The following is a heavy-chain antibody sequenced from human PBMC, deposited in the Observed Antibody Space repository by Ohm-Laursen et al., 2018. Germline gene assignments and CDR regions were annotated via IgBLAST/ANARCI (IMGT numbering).Heavy chain of an antibody. CDR3: ASLSSRSQQPFDY. CDR2: IKQDGYEK. CDR1: GFTFSSYA. J-gene: IGHJ4*02. Sequence: SLRLSCSASGFTFSSYAMSWVRQAPGKGLEWVANIKQDGYEKYYVDSVKGRFTISRDNAKNSLYLQMNSLRAEDTAVYYCASLSSRSQQPFDYWGQGTLVTVSS. V-gene: IGHV3-7*01. D-gene: IGHD3-10*02.